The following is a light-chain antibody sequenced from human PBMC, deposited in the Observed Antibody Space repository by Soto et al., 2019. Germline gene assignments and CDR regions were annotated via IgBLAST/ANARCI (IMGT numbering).Light chain of an antibody. CDR2: AAS. J-gene: IGKJ2*01. CDR1: QSIANH. Sequence: DIPMTQSRSSLSASVGDRVIIFCRASQSIANHLNWYQQKPGKAPKLLIYAASTLQSGVPSRFSGAGSETYFTLTISSLQLEDFATYYCQQTYNSHTFGQGTKLEMK. V-gene: IGKV1-39*01. CDR3: QQTYNSHT.